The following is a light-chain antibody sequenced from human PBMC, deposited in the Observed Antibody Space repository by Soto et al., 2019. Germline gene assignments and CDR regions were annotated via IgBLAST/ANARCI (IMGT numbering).Light chain of an antibody. CDR3: EHLNSFPVT. CDR2: ASS. Sequence: DIQLTQSPSFLSASVGARVTITCRASQGISSYLAWYQQTPGKAPKLLIYASSTLQSGVPSRFRGSGSGTEFTLTISSLQPEDFATYYCEHLNSFPVTFGQGTRL. V-gene: IGKV1-9*01. J-gene: IGKJ5*01. CDR1: QGISSY.